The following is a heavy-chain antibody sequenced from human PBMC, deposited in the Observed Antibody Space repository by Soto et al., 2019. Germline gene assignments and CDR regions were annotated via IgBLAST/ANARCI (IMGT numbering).Heavy chain of an antibody. CDR1: GGSISSSSYY. D-gene: IGHD3-16*01. CDR2: IYYSGST. Sequence: SETLSLTCTVSGGSISSSSYYWGWIRQPPGKGLEWIGSIYYSGSTYYNPSLKSRVTISVDTSKNQFSLKLSSVTAADTAVYYCASFGGGYDYIWGSYTRSYFDYWGQGTLVTVSS. J-gene: IGHJ4*02. V-gene: IGHV4-39*01. CDR3: ASFGGGYDYIWGSYTRSYFDY.